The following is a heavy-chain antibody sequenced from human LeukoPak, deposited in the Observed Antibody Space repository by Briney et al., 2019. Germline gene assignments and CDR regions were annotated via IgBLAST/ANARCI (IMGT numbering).Heavy chain of an antibody. V-gene: IGHV1-69*04. CDR3: ARGDSSGWYGGRDY. CDR1: GGTFSSYA. CDR2: IIPILGIA. Sequence: SVKVSCKASGGTFSSYAISWVRQAPGQGLEWMGRIIPILGIANYAQKFQGRVTITADKSTSTAYMELSSLRSEDTAVYYCARGDSSGWYGGRDYWGQRTLVTVSS. D-gene: IGHD6-19*01. J-gene: IGHJ4*02.